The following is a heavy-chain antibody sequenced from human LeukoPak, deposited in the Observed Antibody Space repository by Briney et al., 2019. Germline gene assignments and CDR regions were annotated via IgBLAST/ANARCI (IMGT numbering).Heavy chain of an antibody. J-gene: IGHJ4*02. CDR3: ARENSGSYREFDY. CDR1: GGSISSYY. CDR2: IYTSGST. Sequence: SETLSLTCTVAGGSISSYYCSWIRQPAGKGLEWIGRIYTSGSTNYNASLKSRVSMSVDTSKNQFSLKLSSVTAADTAVFYCARENSGSYREFDYWGQGTLVTVPS. V-gene: IGHV4-4*07. D-gene: IGHD1-26*01.